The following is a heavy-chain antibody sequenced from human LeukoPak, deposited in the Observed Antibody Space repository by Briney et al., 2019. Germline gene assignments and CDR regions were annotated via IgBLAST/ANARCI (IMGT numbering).Heavy chain of an antibody. CDR1: GYTFTSYD. D-gene: IGHD2-2*01. CDR2: MNPNSGNT. CDR3: ARVPQLAAYYFDY. V-gene: IGHV1-8*01. J-gene: IGHJ4*02. Sequence: ASVKVSCKASGYTFTSYDINWVRQATGQGLEWMGWMNPNSGNTGCAQKFQGRVTMTRNTSISTAYMELSSLRSEDTAVYYCARVPQLAAYYFDYWGQGTLVTVSS.